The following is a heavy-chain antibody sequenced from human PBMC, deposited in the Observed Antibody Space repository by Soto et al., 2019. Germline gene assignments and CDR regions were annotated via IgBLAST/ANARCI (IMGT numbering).Heavy chain of an antibody. J-gene: IGHJ4*02. V-gene: IGHV3-72*01. Sequence: EVQLVESGGDLVQPGGSLRLSCAASGFSFSAYYMDWVRQAPGKGLEWVGLIRNKAESYTTEYAASVRGRCTISRDESKNLVFLQTKSLTTEDTAVYYCCDCGQTKLDCWGRGNLVTVS. CDR3: CDCGQTKLDC. CDR1: GFSFSAYY. D-gene: IGHD2-21*01. CDR2: IRNKAESYTT.